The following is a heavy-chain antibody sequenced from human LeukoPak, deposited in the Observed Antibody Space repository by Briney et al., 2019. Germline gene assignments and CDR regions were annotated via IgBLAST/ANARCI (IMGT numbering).Heavy chain of an antibody. D-gene: IGHD6-6*01. V-gene: IGHV3-30*18. CDR1: GFTSSSYG. CDR2: ISYDGSNK. CDR3: AKGPAARGDY. Sequence: GGSLRLSCAASGFTSSSYGMHWVRQAPGKGLEWVAVISYDGSNKYYADSVKGRFTISRDNSKNTLYLQMNSLRAEDTAVYYCAKGPAARGDYWGQGTLVTVSS. J-gene: IGHJ4*02.